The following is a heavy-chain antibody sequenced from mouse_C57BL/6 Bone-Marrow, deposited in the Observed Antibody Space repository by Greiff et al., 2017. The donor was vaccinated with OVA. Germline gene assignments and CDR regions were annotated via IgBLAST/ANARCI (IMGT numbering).Heavy chain of an antibody. Sequence: VQLQQPGAELVKPGASVKMSCKASGYTFTSYWITWVKQRPGQGLEWIGDIYPGSGSTNYNEKFKSKATLTVDTSSSTAYMQLSSLTSDDSAVYYCARGDSCYDLFAYWGQGTLVTVSA. CDR3: ARGDSCYDLFAY. CDR1: GYTFTSYW. D-gene: IGHD2-12*01. V-gene: IGHV1-55*01. J-gene: IGHJ3*01. CDR2: IYPGSGST.